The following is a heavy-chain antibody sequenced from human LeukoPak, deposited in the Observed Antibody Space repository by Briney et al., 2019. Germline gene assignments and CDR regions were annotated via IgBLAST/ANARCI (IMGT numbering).Heavy chain of an antibody. CDR2: ISHDGDTT. J-gene: IGHJ4*02. D-gene: IGHD6-13*01. CDR1: GFTFGDYA. V-gene: IGHV3-64D*09. Sequence: GGSLRLSCSASGFTFGDYAIYWVRQAPGKGLEYVSTISHDGDTTYYADSVKGRFTISRDNSKNTLYLQMSSLRIEDTAVYYCVNIAVEGYWGQGTRVTVSS. CDR3: VNIAVEGY.